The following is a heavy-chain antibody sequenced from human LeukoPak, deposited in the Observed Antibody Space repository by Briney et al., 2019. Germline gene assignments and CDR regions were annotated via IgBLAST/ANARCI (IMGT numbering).Heavy chain of an antibody. CDR1: GFTFSSYG. V-gene: IGHV3-30*18. CDR2: ISYDGSNK. J-gene: IGHJ3*02. D-gene: IGHD3-10*01. CDR3: AKDSSSYYYGSGSYYKDAFDI. Sequence: GRSLRLSCAASGFTFSSYGMHWVRQAPGKGLEWVAVISYDGSNKYYADSVKGRFTISRDNSKNTLYLQMNSLRAEDTAVYYCAKDSSSYYYGSGSYYKDAFDIWGQGTMVTVSS.